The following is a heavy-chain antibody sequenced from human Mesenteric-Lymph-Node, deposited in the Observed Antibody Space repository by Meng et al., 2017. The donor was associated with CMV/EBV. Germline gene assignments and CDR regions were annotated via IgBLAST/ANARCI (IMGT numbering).Heavy chain of an antibody. CDR3: AKDQVPVGGYYFYGMDV. V-gene: IGHV3-7*01. J-gene: IGHJ6*02. Sequence: GGSLRLSCAASGFTFSSYWMSWVRQAPGKGLEWVANIKQDGSEKYYVDSVKGRFTISRDNAKNSLYLQMNSLRAEDTAVYYCAKDQVPVGGYYFYGMDVWGQGTTVTVSS. CDR1: GFTFSSYW. D-gene: IGHD6-13*01. CDR2: IKQDGSEK.